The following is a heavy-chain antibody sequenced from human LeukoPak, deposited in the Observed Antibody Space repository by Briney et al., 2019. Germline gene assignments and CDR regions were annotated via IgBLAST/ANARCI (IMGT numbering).Heavy chain of an antibody. J-gene: IGHJ5*02. D-gene: IGHD1-1*01. CDR1: GGSISSGDYY. CDR3: ARLTTGTTREGENWFDP. Sequence: SETLSLTRTVSGGSISSGDYYWSWIRQPPGKGLEWIGYIYYSGSTNYNPSLKSRVTISVDTSKNQFSLKLSSVTAADTAVYYCARLTTGTTREGENWFDPWGQGTLVTVSS. CDR2: IYYSGST. V-gene: IGHV4-61*08.